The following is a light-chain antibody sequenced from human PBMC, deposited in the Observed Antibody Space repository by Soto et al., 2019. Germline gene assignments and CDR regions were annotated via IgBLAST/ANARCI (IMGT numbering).Light chain of an antibody. J-gene: IGLJ3*02. CDR3: SSDVGYNNLV. CDR1: SSDVGAYNF. Sequence: QSALTQPPSASGSPGQSVTISCTGTSSDVGAYNFVSWYQQHPGKAPKLILFEVSKRPSGVPDRFSGSKSGNTASLTVSGRQAEDEADYYFSSDVGYNNLVFGGGTKLTVL. CDR2: EVS. V-gene: IGLV2-8*01.